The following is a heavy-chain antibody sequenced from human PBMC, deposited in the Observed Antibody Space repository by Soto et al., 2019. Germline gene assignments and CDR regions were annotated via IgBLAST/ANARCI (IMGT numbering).Heavy chain of an antibody. CDR1: GFTFSSYG. CDR3: AKESDSSGWPPLDY. D-gene: IGHD6-19*01. V-gene: IGHV3-30*18. J-gene: IGHJ4*02. Sequence: GGSLRLSCAASGFTFSSYGMHWVRQAPGKGLEWVAVISYDGINKYYADSVKGRFTISRDNSKNTLYLQMNSLRAEDTAVYYCAKESDSSGWPPLDYWGQGTLVTVSS. CDR2: ISYDGINK.